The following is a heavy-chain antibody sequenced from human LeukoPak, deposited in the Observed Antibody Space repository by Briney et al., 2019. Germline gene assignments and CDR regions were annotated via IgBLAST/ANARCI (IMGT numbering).Heavy chain of an antibody. Sequence: HSGGSLRLSCAASGFTFSSYGMHWVRQAPGKGLEWVAFIRYDGSNKYYADSVKGRFTISRDNSKNTLYLQMNSLRAEDTAVYYCAKDPEYSSSPDAFDIWGQGTMVTVSS. CDR2: IRYDGSNK. CDR3: AKDPEYSSSPDAFDI. D-gene: IGHD6-6*01. V-gene: IGHV3-30*02. CDR1: GFTFSSYG. J-gene: IGHJ3*02.